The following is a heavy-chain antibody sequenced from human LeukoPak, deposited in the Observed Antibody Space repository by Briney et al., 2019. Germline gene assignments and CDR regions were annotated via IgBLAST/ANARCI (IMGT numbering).Heavy chain of an antibody. Sequence: SQTLSLTCAVSGGSINTDGYFWSWIRQSPGKGLEWIGYMYYTGGTYYNSALKSRVSISLDTSRNQVSLRLSSVTAADTAVYYCARNPRSGPSGSGSYSVIDCWGQGTLVTVSS. D-gene: IGHD3-10*01. J-gene: IGHJ4*02. V-gene: IGHV4-31*11. CDR3: ARNPRSGPSGSGSYSVIDC. CDR1: GGSINTDGYF. CDR2: MYYTGGT.